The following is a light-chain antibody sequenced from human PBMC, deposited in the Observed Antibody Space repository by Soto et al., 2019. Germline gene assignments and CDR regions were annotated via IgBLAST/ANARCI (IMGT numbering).Light chain of an antibody. Sequence: DIQMTQSPSSVSASVGDRVTISCRASHDIGRWLAWYQQKPGKAPKLLIYTASKLQPGVPSRFRGSGSGTGFALTITSLQPEDFATYYCQQADSFPFTFGPGTKVDIK. CDR2: TAS. J-gene: IGKJ3*01. CDR1: HDIGRW. V-gene: IGKV1-12*01. CDR3: QQADSFPFT.